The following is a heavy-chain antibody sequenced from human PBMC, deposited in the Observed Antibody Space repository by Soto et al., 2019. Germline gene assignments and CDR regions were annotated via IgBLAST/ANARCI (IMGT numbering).Heavy chain of an antibody. CDR3: ARRLGYYYGSGSYSWFDP. V-gene: IGHV5-51*01. Sequence: GESLKISCKGSGYSFTSYWIGWVRQMPGKGLEWMGIIYPGDSDTRYSPSFQGQVTISADKSISTAYLQWSSLKASDTAMYYCARRLGYYYGSGSYSWFDPWGQGTLVTVSS. CDR1: GYSFTSYW. J-gene: IGHJ5*02. D-gene: IGHD3-10*01. CDR2: IYPGDSDT.